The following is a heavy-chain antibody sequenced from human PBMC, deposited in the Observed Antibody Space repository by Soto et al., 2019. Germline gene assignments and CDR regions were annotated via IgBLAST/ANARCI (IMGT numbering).Heavy chain of an antibody. CDR2: IYPSDSDT. CDR3: ARGVETKHYFDY. J-gene: IGHJ4*02. CDR1: GYSFTNYW. V-gene: IGHV5-51*01. Sequence: PGESLKISCKGSGYSFTNYWMGWVRQMPGKGLEWMGIIYPSDSDTTYSPSFQGQVTMSADKSISTAYLQWSSLKASDTAMYYCARGVETKHYFDYWGQGTLVTVSS.